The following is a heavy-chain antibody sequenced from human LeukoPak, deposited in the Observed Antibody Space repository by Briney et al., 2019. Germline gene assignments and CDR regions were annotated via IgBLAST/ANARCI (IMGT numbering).Heavy chain of an antibody. J-gene: IGHJ4*02. D-gene: IGHD3-3*02. CDR2: ISWNSGSI. V-gene: IGHV3-9*01. CDR3: ARDSSIFGVVTPFDY. CDR1: GFTFDDYA. Sequence: SLRLSCAASGFTFDDYAMHWVRQAPGKGLEWVSGISWNSGSIGYADSVKGRFTISRDNSKNTLYLQMNSLRAEDTAVYYCARDSSIFGVVTPFDYWGQGTLVTVSS.